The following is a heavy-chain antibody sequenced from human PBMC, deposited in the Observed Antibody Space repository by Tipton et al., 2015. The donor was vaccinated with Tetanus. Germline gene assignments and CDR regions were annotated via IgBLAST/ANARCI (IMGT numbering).Heavy chain of an antibody. D-gene: IGHD6-13*01. Sequence: SLRLSCAASGFKFDAYSMHWVRQPPGKGLEWVSGISWKSDSMGYADPVKGRFTISRDNAKNSLYLQINSLRAEDTALYYCVKDIGYSSRWPKEYYYFGMDVWGQGTPVTVSS. CDR2: ISWKSDSM. J-gene: IGHJ6*02. CDR1: GFKFDAYS. CDR3: VKDIGYSSRWPKEYYYFGMDV. V-gene: IGHV3-9*01.